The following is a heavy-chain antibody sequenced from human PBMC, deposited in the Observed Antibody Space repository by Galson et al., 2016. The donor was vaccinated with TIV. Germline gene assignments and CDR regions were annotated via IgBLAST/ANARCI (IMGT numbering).Heavy chain of an antibody. J-gene: IGHJ4*02. V-gene: IGHV3-7*03. Sequence: GSLRLSCAASEFAFANFWMTWVRQAPGKGLEWVANIKQDGSEKYYVDSVKGRFTISRDNAKNSVYLQMDSLRADDTAVYYCARGRGGEYFDSWGQGTLVTVSS. CDR1: EFAFANFW. CDR3: ARGRGGEYFDS. D-gene: IGHD3-16*01. CDR2: IKQDGSEK.